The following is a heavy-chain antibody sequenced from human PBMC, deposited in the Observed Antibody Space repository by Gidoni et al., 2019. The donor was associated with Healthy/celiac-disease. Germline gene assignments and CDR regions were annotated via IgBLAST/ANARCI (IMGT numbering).Heavy chain of an antibody. V-gene: IGHV1-69*01. Sequence: VQLVQSGAEVKKHGPSVQVSRKASGVTFSSYAIIWVRQAPGQVLVWMGGIIPSFGTANYAQKFQGRVTITADESTSTAYMELSSLRSEDTAVYYCARCLGYCSGGSCYSGYGVDVWCQGTTVTVSS. CDR3: ARCLGYCSGGSCYSGYGVDV. D-gene: IGHD2-15*01. CDR2: IIPSFGTA. CDR1: GVTFSSYA. J-gene: IGHJ6*02.